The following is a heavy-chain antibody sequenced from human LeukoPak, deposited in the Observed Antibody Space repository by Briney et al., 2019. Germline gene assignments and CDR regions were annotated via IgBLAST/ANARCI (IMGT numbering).Heavy chain of an antibody. V-gene: IGHV3-74*01. CDR3: AKMTTVTISTY. D-gene: IGHD4-17*01. CDR2: INGDGSNI. Sequence: WVARINGDGSNIAYADSVRGRFTISRDNSKNTLYLQMNSLRAEDTAVYYCAKMTTVTISTYWGQGTLVTVSS. J-gene: IGHJ4*02.